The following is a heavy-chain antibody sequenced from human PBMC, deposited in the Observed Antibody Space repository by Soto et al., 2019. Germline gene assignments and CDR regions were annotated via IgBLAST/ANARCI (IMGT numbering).Heavy chain of an antibody. CDR3: ARVKVGRDIVLVVAGTDAFDI. CDR1: GFTFSSYW. V-gene: IGHV3-7*01. Sequence: GGSLRLSCAASGFTFSSYWMSWVRQAPGKGLEWVANIKQDGSEKYYVDSVKGRFTISRDNAKNSLYLQMNSLRAEDTAVYYCARVKVGRDIVLVVAGTDAFDIWGQGTMVTVSS. CDR2: IKQDGSEK. J-gene: IGHJ3*02. D-gene: IGHD2-15*01.